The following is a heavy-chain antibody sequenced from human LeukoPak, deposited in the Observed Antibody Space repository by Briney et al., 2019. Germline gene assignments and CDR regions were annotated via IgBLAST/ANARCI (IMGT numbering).Heavy chain of an antibody. D-gene: IGHD1-26*01. CDR1: GYSISNAYY. Sequence: SQTLSLTCTVSGYSISNAYYWGWIRQPPGKGLEWIGSLYHSGSTYYNPSLKSRVTTSVDTSKNRFSLKLASVTAADTAVYYCARELHSGSYYFDYWGQGTLVTVSS. J-gene: IGHJ4*02. CDR2: LYHSGST. V-gene: IGHV4-38-2*02. CDR3: ARELHSGSYYFDY.